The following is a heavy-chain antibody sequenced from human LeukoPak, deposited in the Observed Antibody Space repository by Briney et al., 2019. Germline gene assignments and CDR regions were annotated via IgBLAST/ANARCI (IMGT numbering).Heavy chain of an antibody. CDR1: GGSISTFY. D-gene: IGHD3-3*01. CDR3: ARHGPLYDTWSAQFYFDY. Sequence: RPSETLSLTCTVSGGSISTFYWSWIRQRPGKGLEWIGYIYYSGTTNYNPSLKSRVTISVDMSKSQFSLNLSSVTAADTALYYCARHGPLYDTWSAQFYFDYWGQGTLVAVSS. CDR2: IYYSGTT. V-gene: IGHV4-59*08. J-gene: IGHJ4*02.